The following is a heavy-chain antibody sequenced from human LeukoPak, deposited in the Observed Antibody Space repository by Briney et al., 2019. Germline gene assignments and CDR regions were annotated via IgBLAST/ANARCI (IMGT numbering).Heavy chain of an antibody. D-gene: IGHD2-15*01. CDR1: GGSISSYY. CDR2: IYTSGST. J-gene: IGHJ4*02. V-gene: IGHV4-4*07. CDR3: ARALGYCSGGSCYQPDY. Sequence: PSETLSLTCTVSGGSISSYYWSWIRQPAGKGLEWIGRIYTSGSTNYNPSLGSRVTISIDTSKNQFSLKLSSVTAADTAVYYCARALGYCSGGSCYQPDYWGQGTLVTVSS.